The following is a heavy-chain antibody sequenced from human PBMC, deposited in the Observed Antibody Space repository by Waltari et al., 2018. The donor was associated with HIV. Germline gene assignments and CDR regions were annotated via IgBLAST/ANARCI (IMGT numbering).Heavy chain of an antibody. D-gene: IGHD2-2*01. CDR2: ISAYNGNT. CDR3: ARVGCSSASCYSGWFDP. CDR1: GYTFTSYG. J-gene: IGHJ5*02. V-gene: IGHV1-18*01. Sequence: QAQLAQSGAEVKKPGASVKVSCKASGYTFTSYGISWVRQAPGQGLVWLGWISAYNGNTNYAQKLQGRVTMTTDTSTSTAYMELRSLRSDDTAVYYCARVGCSSASCYSGWFDPWGQGTLVTVSS.